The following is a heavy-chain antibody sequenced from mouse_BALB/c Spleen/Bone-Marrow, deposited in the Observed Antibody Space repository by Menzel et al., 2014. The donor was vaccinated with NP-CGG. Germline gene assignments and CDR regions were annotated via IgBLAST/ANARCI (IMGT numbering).Heavy chain of an antibody. J-gene: IGHJ3*01. V-gene: IGHV1-80*01. CDR3: ARFATGSFAY. Sequence: VQLQQSGAELVRPGSSVKISCKVSGYVFTDYWMNWLRQRPGQGLEWIGQIFPVNADTNYKANFKDKVTLTADKSSTTAYMQLNSLTSEDSAVYFCARFATGSFAYWGQGTPVTVSA. D-gene: IGHD1-1*01. CDR2: IFPVNADT. CDR1: GYVFTDYW.